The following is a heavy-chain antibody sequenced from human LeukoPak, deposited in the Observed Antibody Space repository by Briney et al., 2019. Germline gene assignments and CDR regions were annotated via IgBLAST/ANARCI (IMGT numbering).Heavy chain of an antibody. CDR2: ITSGTSNM. J-gene: IGHJ5*02. Sequence: GGSLRLSCAASGFTFSAYSMNWVRQAPGKGLEWVSYITSGTSNMYYADSVKGRFTISRDNAKNSLYLQMNSLRAEDTAVYYCARVNGFDPWGQGTLVTVSS. CDR3: ARVNGFDP. V-gene: IGHV3-48*01. CDR1: GFTFSAYS.